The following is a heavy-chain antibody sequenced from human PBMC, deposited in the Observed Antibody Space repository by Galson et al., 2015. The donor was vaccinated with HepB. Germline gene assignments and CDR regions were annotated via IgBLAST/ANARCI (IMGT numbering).Heavy chain of an antibody. CDR3: ARGLATGAMAIDLFDA. CDR2: VIPIFGTA. CDR1: GGTFSTYA. Sequence: SVKVSCKVSGGTFSTYAISWVRQAPGQGLEWMGGVIPIFGTAHYAQKFLGRVTITADESTSTAYMELSSLRSEDTAVYYCARGLATGAMAIDLFDAWGQGTLVTVPS. V-gene: IGHV1-69*13. D-gene: IGHD5-24*01. J-gene: IGHJ5*02.